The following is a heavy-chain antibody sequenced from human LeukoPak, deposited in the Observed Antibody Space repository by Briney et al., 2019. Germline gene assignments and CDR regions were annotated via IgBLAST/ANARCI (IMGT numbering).Heavy chain of an antibody. D-gene: IGHD1-26*01. CDR1: GGSISSSGYY. V-gene: IGHV4-39*01. J-gene: IGHJ5*02. CDR3: ARHEYSGSYYGLSWFDP. Sequence: SETLSLTCTVSGGSISSSGYYWGWIRQPPGKELERIANIYYSGSTYYNPSLKSRVTISVDTSKNQLSLKLSSLTAADTAVYYCARHEYSGSYYGLSWFDPWGQGTLVTVFS. CDR2: IYYSGST.